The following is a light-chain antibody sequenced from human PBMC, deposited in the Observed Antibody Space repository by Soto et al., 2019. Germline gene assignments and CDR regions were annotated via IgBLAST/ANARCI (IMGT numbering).Light chain of an antibody. CDR3: GNRTT. J-gene: IGKJ4*02. Sequence: EIVLTQSPATLSLSPGEGATLSCRASQSVTNYFGWYQQKPGQAPRLLIYDASNRATGIPARFIGSGSGTDFTLTISGLEAEDFAVYYCGNRTTFGGRTKVDI. V-gene: IGKV3-11*01. CDR1: QSVTNY. CDR2: DAS.